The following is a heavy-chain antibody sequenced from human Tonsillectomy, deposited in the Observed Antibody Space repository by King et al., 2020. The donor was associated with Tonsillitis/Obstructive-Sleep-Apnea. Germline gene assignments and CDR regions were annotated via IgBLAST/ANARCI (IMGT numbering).Heavy chain of an antibody. CDR3: AKRGSSSSWSHFDY. D-gene: IGHD6-13*01. V-gene: IGHV3-7*02. Sequence: VQLVESGGGLVQPGGSLRLSCAASGFTFISYWMSWVRQAPGKGLEWVANRKQDGSEKYYVGSVKGRFTISRDNAKNSLYLQMNNLRAEDTAVYYCAKRGSSSSWSHFDYWGQGTLVTVSS. J-gene: IGHJ4*02. CDR1: GFTFISYW. CDR2: RKQDGSEK.